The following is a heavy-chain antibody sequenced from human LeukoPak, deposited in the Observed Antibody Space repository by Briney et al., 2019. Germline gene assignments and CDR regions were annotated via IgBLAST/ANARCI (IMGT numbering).Heavy chain of an antibody. Sequence: GGSLRLSCAASGFTFSTYAMSWVRQAPGKGLEWVSTISGNGGSTFYADSVKGRFTISRDNSQNTLFLQMNSLRAEDTAVYYCAKGFGSGSYYGNNWGQGTLVSVSS. J-gene: IGHJ4*02. D-gene: IGHD1-26*01. CDR1: GFTFSTYA. CDR2: ISGNGGST. V-gene: IGHV3-23*01. CDR3: AKGFGSGSYYGNN.